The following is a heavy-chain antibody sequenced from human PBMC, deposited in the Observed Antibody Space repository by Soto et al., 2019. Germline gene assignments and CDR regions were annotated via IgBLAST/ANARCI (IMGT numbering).Heavy chain of an antibody. CDR3: ASSELIGYYFDY. D-gene: IGHD1-26*01. Sequence: ASVKVSCKASGYTFTSYGISWVRQAPGQGLEWMGWISAYNGNTNYAQKLQGRVTMTTDTSTSTAYMELRSLRSDDTAVYYCASSELIGYYFDYWGQGTLVTVSS. CDR2: ISAYNGNT. CDR1: GYTFTSYG. J-gene: IGHJ4*02. V-gene: IGHV1-18*04.